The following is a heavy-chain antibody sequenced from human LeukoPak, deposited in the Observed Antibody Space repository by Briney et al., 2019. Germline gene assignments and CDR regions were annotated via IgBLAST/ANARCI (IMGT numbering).Heavy chain of an antibody. CDR3: ASQNLLWFGELISR. D-gene: IGHD3-10*01. V-gene: IGHV4-34*01. CDR1: GGSFSGYY. CDR2: INHSGST. J-gene: IGHJ4*02. Sequence: PSETLSLTCAVYGGSFSGYYWSWIRQPPGKGLEWIGEINHSGSTNYNPSLKSRVTISVDTSKNQFSLKLSSVTAADTAVYYCASQNLLWFGELISRWGQGTLVTVSS.